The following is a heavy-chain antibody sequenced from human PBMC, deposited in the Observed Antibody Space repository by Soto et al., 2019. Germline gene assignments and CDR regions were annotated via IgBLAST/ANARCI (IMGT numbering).Heavy chain of an antibody. V-gene: IGHV3-53*04. Sequence: PGGSLRLSCAASGFTVCSNYMSWVRQAPGKGLEWVSVIYSGGSTYYADSVKGRFTISRHNSKNTLYLQMNSLRAEDTAVYYCARGVTGSGYPEGYYYYYYMDVWGKGTTVTVSS. CDR3: ARGVTGSGYPEGYYYYYYMDV. CDR2: IYSGGST. D-gene: IGHD5-12*01. J-gene: IGHJ6*03. CDR1: GFTVCSNY.